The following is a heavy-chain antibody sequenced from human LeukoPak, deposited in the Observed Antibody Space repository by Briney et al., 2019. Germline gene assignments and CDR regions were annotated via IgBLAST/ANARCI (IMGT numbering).Heavy chain of an antibody. V-gene: IGHV1-18*01. D-gene: IGHD3-9*01. Sequence: VASVTVSCKASGYTFTSYGISWVRQAPGQGLEGMGWISAYNGNTNYEQKLQGRVTMTTDTSTSTDYMELRSLRSDGTAVYFCARSPLLRYFDWFGPWGQGTLVTVSS. CDR2: ISAYNGNT. CDR1: GYTFTSYG. J-gene: IGHJ5*02. CDR3: ARSPLLRYFDWFGP.